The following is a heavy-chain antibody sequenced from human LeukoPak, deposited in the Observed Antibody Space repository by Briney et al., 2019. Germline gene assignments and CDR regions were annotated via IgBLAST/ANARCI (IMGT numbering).Heavy chain of an antibody. V-gene: IGHV3-7*01. J-gene: IGHJ6*03. Sequence: GGSLRLSCAASVFTFSSYWMSWVRQAPGKGLEWVANIKQDGSEKFYVDSVKGRFTISRDNAENSLYLQINSPRAEDTAVYRCAREQRRNYYYYDYMDIWGKGATVTVSS. CDR1: VFTFSSYW. D-gene: IGHD1-1*01. CDR2: IKQDGSEK. CDR3: AREQRRNYYYYDYMDI.